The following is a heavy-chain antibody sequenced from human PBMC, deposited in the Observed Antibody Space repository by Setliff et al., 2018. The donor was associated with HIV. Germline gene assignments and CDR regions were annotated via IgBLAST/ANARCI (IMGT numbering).Heavy chain of an antibody. Sequence: ASVKVSCKASGYTSTGYYVHWVRQAPGQGLEWMGRINLNSGGTTYAQRFQGRVTMTWDTSISTAYMELSRLTSDDTAVYYCARSSISEYLLYYWGHGTLVPSP. J-gene: IGHJ4*01. D-gene: IGHD2-2*02. CDR3: ARSSISEYLLYY. V-gene: IGHV1-2*06. CDR2: INLNSGGT. CDR1: GYTSTGYY.